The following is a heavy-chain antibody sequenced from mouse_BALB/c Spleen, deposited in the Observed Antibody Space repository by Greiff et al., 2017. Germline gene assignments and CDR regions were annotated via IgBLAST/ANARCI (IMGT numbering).Heavy chain of an antibody. J-gene: IGHJ2*01. CDR2: INPGSGGT. V-gene: IGHV1-54*01. D-gene: IGHD3-3*01. CDR3: ARGGTGDY. CDR1: GYAFTNYL. Sequence: VHLVESGAELVRPGTSVKVSCKASGYAFTNYLIEWVKQRPGQGLEWIGVINPGSGGTNYNEKFKGKATLTADKSSSTAYMQLSSLTSDDSAVYFCARGGTGDYWGQGTTLTVSS.